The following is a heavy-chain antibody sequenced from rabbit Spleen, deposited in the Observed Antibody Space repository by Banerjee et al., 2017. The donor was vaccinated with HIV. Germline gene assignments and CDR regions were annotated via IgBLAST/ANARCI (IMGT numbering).Heavy chain of an antibody. Sequence: QSLEESGGDLVKPGASLTLTCTASGFSFSSRYYMCWVRQAPGKGLEWIACINTGSSGSTNYASWAKGRFTISKTSSTTVTLQMTSLTAADTAPYFCARETSGGWGVVLYYFRLWGPGTLVTVS. J-gene: IGHJ4*01. CDR3: ARETSGGWGVVLYYFRL. CDR1: GFSFSSRYY. D-gene: IGHD4-1*01. CDR2: INTGSSGST. V-gene: IGHV1S40*01.